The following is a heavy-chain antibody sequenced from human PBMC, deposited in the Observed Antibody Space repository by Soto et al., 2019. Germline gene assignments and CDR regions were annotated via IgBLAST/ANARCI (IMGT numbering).Heavy chain of an antibody. D-gene: IGHD1-7*01. J-gene: IGHJ4*02. Sequence: GGSLRLSCAASGFTFSSYAMHWVRQAPGEGLEYVSAISSNGGSTYYANSVKGRFTISRDNSKNTLYLQMGSLRSEDTAVYYCARDLTGTESFDYWGQGTLVTVSS. V-gene: IGHV3-64*01. CDR3: ARDLTGTESFDY. CDR1: GFTFSSYA. CDR2: ISSNGGST.